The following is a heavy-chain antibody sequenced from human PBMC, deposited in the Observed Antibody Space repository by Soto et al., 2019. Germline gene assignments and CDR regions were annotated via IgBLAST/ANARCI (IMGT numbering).Heavy chain of an antibody. CDR2: INHSGST. CDR3: ARGLRGWYAFDI. Sequence: SETLSLTCAVYGGSFSGYYLSWIRQPPGKGLEWIGEINHSGSTNYNPSLKSRVTISVDTSKNQFSLKLSSVTAADTAVYYCARGLRGWYAFDIWGQGTMVTVSS. CDR1: GGSFSGYY. V-gene: IGHV4-34*01. D-gene: IGHD6-19*01. J-gene: IGHJ3*02.